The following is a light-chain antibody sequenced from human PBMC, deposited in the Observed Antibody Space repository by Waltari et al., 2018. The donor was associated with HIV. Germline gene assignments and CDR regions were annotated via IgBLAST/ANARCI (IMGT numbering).Light chain of an antibody. V-gene: IGKV1-27*01. J-gene: IGKJ3*01. CDR3: QKYNGAPFT. CDR2: AAS. CDR1: QGISNY. Sequence: DFQMTQSPSSLSASVGDRVTITCRASQGISNYVAWYQHKVRQPPKLLIYAASPLKSGVPSRFSATGSGTDFTLTISSPQPEDVATYYCQKYNGAPFTFGPGTKVEI.